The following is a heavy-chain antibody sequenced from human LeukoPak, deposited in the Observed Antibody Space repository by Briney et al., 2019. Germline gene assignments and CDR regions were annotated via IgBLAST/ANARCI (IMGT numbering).Heavy chain of an antibody. J-gene: IGHJ4*02. CDR3: AKGIKWELPFDY. CDR1: GFTFSNFA. CDR2: ISISGGST. Sequence: GGSLRLSCVASGFTFSNFAMSWVRQAQGKGLDWVSAISISGGSTYYAGSVKGRFTISRDNSKNTLYLQMNSLRAEDTALYYCAKGIKWELPFDYWGQGTLVTVSS. V-gene: IGHV3-23*01. D-gene: IGHD1-26*01.